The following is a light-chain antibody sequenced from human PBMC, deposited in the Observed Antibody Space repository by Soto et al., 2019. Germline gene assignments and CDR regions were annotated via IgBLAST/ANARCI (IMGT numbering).Light chain of an antibody. CDR1: QSVGSN. Sequence: EIVMTQSPATLSVSPGERATLSCRASQSVGSNLAWYQQKPGQAPRILIYGASTRATGIPARFSGSGSGTEFTLTISSLQSDDFGLDYCQQYNTWPPDRTFGQGTKVEIK. V-gene: IGKV3-15*01. CDR2: GAS. J-gene: IGKJ1*01. CDR3: QQYNTWPPDRT.